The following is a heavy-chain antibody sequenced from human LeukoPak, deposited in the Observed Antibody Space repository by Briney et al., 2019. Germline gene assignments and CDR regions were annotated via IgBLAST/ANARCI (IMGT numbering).Heavy chain of an antibody. D-gene: IGHD3-10*01. CDR2: ISYDGSTK. V-gene: IGHV3-30*18. Sequence: GGSLRLSCEASGFTFSNYAMHWVRRAPGNGLEWVALISYDGSTKHYADSVKGRFTISRDNSKNTLSLQINSLRSEDTAVYYCAKDLHYYGPGSSPQYWGQGTLVTVSS. CDR1: GFTFSNYA. J-gene: IGHJ4*02. CDR3: AKDLHYYGPGSSPQY.